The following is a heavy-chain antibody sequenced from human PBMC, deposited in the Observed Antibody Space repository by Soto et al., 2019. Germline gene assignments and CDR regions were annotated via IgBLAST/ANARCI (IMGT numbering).Heavy chain of an antibody. V-gene: IGHV4-4*02. J-gene: IGHJ4*02. Sequence: PSETLSLTCAVSGGSISSSNWWSWVRQPPGKGLEWIGYIYYSGSTNYNPSLKSRVTISVDTSKNQFSLKLSSVTAADTAVYYCARRWGPTFDFWGQGTLVTVSS. D-gene: IGHD1-26*01. CDR2: IYYSGST. CDR1: GGSISSSNW. CDR3: ARRWGPTFDF.